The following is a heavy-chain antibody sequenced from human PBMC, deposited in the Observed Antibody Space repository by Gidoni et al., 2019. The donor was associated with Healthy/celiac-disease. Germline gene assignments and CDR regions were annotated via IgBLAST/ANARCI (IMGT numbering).Heavy chain of an antibody. J-gene: IGHJ5*02. CDR1: AGSISSYY. CDR3: ARVKMATISGGWFDP. V-gene: IGHV4-59*01. CDR2: IYYSGST. Sequence: QVQLQESGPGLVKPSETLSLTCTVSAGSISSYYWSWIRQPPGKGLEWIGYIYYSGSTNYNPSLTSRVTISVDTSKNQFSLKLSSVTAADTAVYYCARVKMATISGGWFDPWGQGTLVTVSS. D-gene: IGHD5-12*01.